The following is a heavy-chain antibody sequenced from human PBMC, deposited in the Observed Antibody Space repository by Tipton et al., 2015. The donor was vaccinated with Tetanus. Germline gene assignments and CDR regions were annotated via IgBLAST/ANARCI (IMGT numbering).Heavy chain of an antibody. Sequence: TLSLSCAVYGGSFSAYYWSWIRQSPGKGLEWIGEINHSGSSTYSPSFKSRVTISVDTSKNQFSLKPNSVTAADTAVYYCARRGDYVFYYESSGYLWGAAFDIWGQGTMVSVSA. D-gene: IGHD3-22*01. CDR3: ARRGDYVFYYESSGYLWGAAFDI. CDR1: GGSFSAYY. CDR2: INHSGSS. J-gene: IGHJ3*02. V-gene: IGHV4-34*01.